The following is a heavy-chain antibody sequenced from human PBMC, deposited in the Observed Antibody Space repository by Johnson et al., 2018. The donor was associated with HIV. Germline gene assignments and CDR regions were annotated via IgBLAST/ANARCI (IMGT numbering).Heavy chain of an antibody. CDR3: AKSDVVVIPEGAFDI. Sequence: MLLVESGGGVVQPGKSLTLSCVASGLSFSNFGIHWVRQDPGKGLEWVANIKQDGSEKYYVDSVKGRFTISRDNSKNTLYLQMNSLRAEDTAVYYCAKSDVVVIPEGAFDIWGQGTMVTVSS. CDR1: GLSFSNFG. V-gene: IGHV3-7*02. CDR2: IKQDGSEK. J-gene: IGHJ3*02. D-gene: IGHD2-21*01.